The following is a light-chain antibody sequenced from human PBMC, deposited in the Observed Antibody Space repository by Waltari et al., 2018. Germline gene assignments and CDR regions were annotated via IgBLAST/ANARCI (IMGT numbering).Light chain of an antibody. CDR3: QQSNSNPLT. Sequence: DIQMTQSPSSLPASVGDRVTITCRATESISNYLNWYQQKPGKAPKLLIYAASSLQSGGPSRFSGSGSGTDFTLTISSLQPEDFATYYCQQSNSNPLTFGGGTKVEMK. V-gene: IGKV1-39*01. CDR2: AAS. CDR1: ESISNY. J-gene: IGKJ4*01.